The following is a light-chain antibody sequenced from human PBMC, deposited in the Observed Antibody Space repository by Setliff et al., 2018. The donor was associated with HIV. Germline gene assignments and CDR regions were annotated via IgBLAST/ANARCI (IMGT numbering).Light chain of an antibody. CDR1: SSDVGNYNY. CDR3: SSHTPSSTLV. J-gene: IGLJ1*01. Sequence: QSVLTQPASVSGSPGQSITISCTGTSSDVGNYNYVSWYQQHPGKAPKLMIYEFSNRPSGISNRFSGSKSGNTASLTISGLQAEDEADYYCSSHTPSSTLVFGTGTKVTV. V-gene: IGLV2-14*01. CDR2: EFS.